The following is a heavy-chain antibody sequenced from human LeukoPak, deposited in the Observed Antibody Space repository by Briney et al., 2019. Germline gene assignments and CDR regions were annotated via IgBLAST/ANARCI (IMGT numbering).Heavy chain of an antibody. Sequence: SETLSLTRSVSGGSISSYYWSWIRQPPGKGLEWIGYIYTSGSPNYNPSLKSRVTMSVDMSRRQFSLMLSSVTAADTAVYYCARATQRYCSGTTCFPYWFDPWGQGTLVTVSS. CDR2: IYTSGSP. V-gene: IGHV4-4*09. J-gene: IGHJ5*02. CDR1: GGSISSYY. CDR3: ARATQRYCSGTTCFPYWFDP. D-gene: IGHD2-2*01.